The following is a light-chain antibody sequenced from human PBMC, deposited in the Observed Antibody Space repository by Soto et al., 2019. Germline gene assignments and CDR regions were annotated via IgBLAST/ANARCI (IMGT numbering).Light chain of an antibody. Sequence: DIHMTQSPSTLSASEGDRVTLTCRASQSISTWLAWYQQKPGKAPKLLIYKASTLESGVPSHFSGSGSGTEFTLTISSLQPDDFATYYCQQYSSYSWTFGQGTKVDNK. V-gene: IGKV1-5*03. CDR3: QQYSSYSWT. J-gene: IGKJ1*01. CDR1: QSISTW. CDR2: KAS.